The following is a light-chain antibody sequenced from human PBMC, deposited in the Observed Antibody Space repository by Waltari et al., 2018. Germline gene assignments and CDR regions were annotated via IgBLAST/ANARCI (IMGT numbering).Light chain of an antibody. J-gene: IGKJ2*01. Sequence: EIVMTQSPATLSVSPGERATLSCRASQSVNNNLAWYQQKPGQAPRLLIYGASTRATGIPARFSGSGSGKEFTLTISSLQSEDFAVYYCQQYNNWPPKNTFGQGTKLEIK. CDR2: GAS. CDR3: QQYNNWPPKNT. V-gene: IGKV3D-15*01. CDR1: QSVNNN.